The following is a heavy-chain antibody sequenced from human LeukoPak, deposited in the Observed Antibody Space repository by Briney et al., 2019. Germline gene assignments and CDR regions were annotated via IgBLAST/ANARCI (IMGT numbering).Heavy chain of an antibody. V-gene: IGHV1-2*06. D-gene: IGHD2/OR15-2a*01. CDR3: AKAKTIVGTFGFDY. CDR1: GYTFTDYY. CDR2: INPNSGGT. J-gene: IGHJ4*02. Sequence: ASVRVSCKASGYTFTDYYMHWVRQAPGQGLEWVGRINPNSGGTNYAQKFQGRVTMTRDTSISTAYMELTRLTSDDTAVYYCAKAKTIVGTFGFDYWGQGTLVTVSS.